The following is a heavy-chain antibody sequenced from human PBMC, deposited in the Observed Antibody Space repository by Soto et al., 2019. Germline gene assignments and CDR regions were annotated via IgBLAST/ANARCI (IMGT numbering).Heavy chain of an antibody. CDR2: IYDSGST. J-gene: IGHJ4*02. CDR1: GGSISSGGYY. D-gene: IGHD2-15*01. Sequence: QVQLQESGPGLVKPSQTLSLTCTVSGGSISSGGYYWSWIRQHPGKGLEWIGYIYDSGSTYYNPSLKSRVTRSVDTSKNQFSLKLSSVTAADTAVDYCARARGYCRGGSGYSGGDYFDYWGQGTLVTVSS. CDR3: ARARGYCRGGSGYSGGDYFDY. V-gene: IGHV4-31*03.